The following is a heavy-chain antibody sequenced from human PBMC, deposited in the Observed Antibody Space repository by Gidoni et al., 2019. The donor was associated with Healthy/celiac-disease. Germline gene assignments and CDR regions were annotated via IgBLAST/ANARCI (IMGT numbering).Heavy chain of an antibody. CDR3: ARHRVGGLGDY. Sequence: QLQLQESGPGLVKPSETLSLTCTVSGGSISSSSYYWGWIRQPPGKGLEWIGSSYYSGSTYYNPSLKSRVTISVDTSKNQFSLKLSSVTAADTAVYYCARHRVGGLGDYWGQGTLVTVSS. D-gene: IGHD7-27*01. V-gene: IGHV4-39*01. CDR1: GGSISSSSYY. CDR2: SYYSGST. J-gene: IGHJ4*02.